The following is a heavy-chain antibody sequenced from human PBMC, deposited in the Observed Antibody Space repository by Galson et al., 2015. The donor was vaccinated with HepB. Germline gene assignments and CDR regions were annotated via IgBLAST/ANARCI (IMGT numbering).Heavy chain of an antibody. CDR2: IYTSGST. CDR3: ARGIVGATTGNWFDP. CDR1: GGSISSGSYY. Sequence: TLSLTCTVSGGSISSGSYYWSWIRQPAGRGLEWIGRIYTSGSTNYNPSLKSRVTMSVDTSKNQFSLKLSSVTAADTAVYYCARGIVGATTGNWFDPWGQGTLVTVSS. D-gene: IGHD1-26*01. V-gene: IGHV4-61*02. J-gene: IGHJ5*02.